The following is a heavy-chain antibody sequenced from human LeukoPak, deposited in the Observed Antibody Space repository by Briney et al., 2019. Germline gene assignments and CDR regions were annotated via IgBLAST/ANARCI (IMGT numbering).Heavy chain of an antibody. CDR1: GVSISSYY. Sequence: SETLSLTCTVSGVSISSYYWSWVRQPPGKGPEWVGYIYYSGSTNYNPSFKRRVTIPVDTSKNQSSLKMNSVAAADTAVYYCARSASSGWSHCDYWGQGTLVTVSS. D-gene: IGHD6-19*01. CDR2: IYYSGST. J-gene: IGHJ4*02. CDR3: ARSASSGWSHCDY. V-gene: IGHV4-59*08.